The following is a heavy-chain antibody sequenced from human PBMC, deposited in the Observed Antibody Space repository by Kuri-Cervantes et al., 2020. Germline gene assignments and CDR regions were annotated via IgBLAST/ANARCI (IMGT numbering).Heavy chain of an antibody. V-gene: IGHV1-69*05. CDR3: ARDYNLSRGGTMVPEYYYMDV. Sequence: SVKVSCKASGGSFSSYGISWVRQAPGQGLEWVGGIIPGFGTANYAQKFQGRVSITTGDSTTIAYLELSSLRSEDTAVYYCARDYNLSRGGTMVPEYYYMDVWGKGTTVTVSS. D-gene: IGHD3-10*01. J-gene: IGHJ6*03. CDR2: IIPGFGTA. CDR1: GGSFSSYG.